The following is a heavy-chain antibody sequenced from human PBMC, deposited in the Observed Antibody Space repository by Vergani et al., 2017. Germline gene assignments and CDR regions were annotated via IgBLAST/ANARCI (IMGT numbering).Heavy chain of an antibody. V-gene: IGHV4-30-2*01. Sequence: QLQLQESGSGLVKPSQTLSLTCAVSGGSISSGGYSWSWIRQPPGKGLEWIGYIYHSGSTYYNPSLKSRVTISVDRSKNQFSLKLSSVTAADTAVYYCARGHDSSGYYYDYWGQGTLVTVPS. CDR2: IYHSGST. D-gene: IGHD3-22*01. J-gene: IGHJ4*02. CDR1: GGSISSGGYS. CDR3: ARGHDSSGYYYDY.